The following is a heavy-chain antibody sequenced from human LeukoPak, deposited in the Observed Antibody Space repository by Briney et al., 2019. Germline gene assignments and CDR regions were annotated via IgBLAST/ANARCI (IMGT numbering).Heavy chain of an antibody. CDR2: IIPIFGTA. V-gene: IGHV1-69*13. Sequence: ASVKVSCKASGGTFSSYAISWVRQAPGQGLEWMGGIIPIFGTANYAQKFQGRVTITADESTSAAYMELSSLRSEDTAVYYCARDRGYSYGAKRVPYYFDYWGQGTLVTVSS. CDR1: GGTFSSYA. CDR3: ARDRGYSYGAKRVPYYFDY. J-gene: IGHJ4*02. D-gene: IGHD5-18*01.